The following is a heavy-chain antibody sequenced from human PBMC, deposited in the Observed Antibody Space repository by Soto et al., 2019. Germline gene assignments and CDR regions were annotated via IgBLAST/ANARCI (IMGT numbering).Heavy chain of an antibody. CDR3: AGAGGQPSV. Sequence: QVQLVESGGGVVQPGRSLRLSCAASGFTFSNYGMHWVRQAPGKGLEWVAAIWYDGTNKYYADSVKGRFTISRDNSKNTLNLQLNSLRAEDTAVYYSAGAGGQPSVWGQGPTVTVSS. CDR2: IWYDGTNK. V-gene: IGHV3-33*01. D-gene: IGHD2-8*02. J-gene: IGHJ6*02. CDR1: GFTFSNYG.